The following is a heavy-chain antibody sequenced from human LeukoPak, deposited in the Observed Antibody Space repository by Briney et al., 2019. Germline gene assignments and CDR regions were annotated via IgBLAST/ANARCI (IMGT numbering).Heavy chain of an antibody. CDR2: IRYDGSNK. CDR3: AKDRAVLRFLEWPTTHYYYYYMDV. V-gene: IGHV3-30*02. CDR1: GFTFSSYG. D-gene: IGHD3-3*01. J-gene: IGHJ6*03. Sequence: GGSLRLSCAASGFTFSSYGMHWVRQAPGKGLEWVAFIRYDGSNKYYADSVKGRFTISRDNSKNALYLQMNSLRAEDTAVYYCAKDRAVLRFLEWPTTHYYYYYMDVWGKGNTVTVSS.